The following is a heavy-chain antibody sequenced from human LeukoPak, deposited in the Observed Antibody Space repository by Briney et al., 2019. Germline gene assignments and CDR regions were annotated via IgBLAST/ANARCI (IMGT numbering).Heavy chain of an antibody. CDR3: ARGFGYSYGLDYYYYMDV. Sequence: AASVKVSCKASGGTFSSYTISWVRQAPGQGLEWMGWMNPNSGNTGYAQKFQGRVTMTRNTSISTAYMELSSLRSEDTAVYYCARGFGYSYGLDYYYYMDVWGKGTTVTVSS. J-gene: IGHJ6*03. D-gene: IGHD5-18*01. CDR1: GGTFSSYT. CDR2: MNPNSGNT. V-gene: IGHV1-8*02.